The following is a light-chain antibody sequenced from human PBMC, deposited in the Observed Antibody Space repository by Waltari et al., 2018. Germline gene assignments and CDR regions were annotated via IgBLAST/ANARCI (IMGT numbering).Light chain of an antibody. CDR3: CSYADNNIYV. CDR1: DSDVGGYEY. V-gene: IGLV2-11*01. CDR2: DVT. Sequence: QSALTQPRSVSGSPGQSVTISCTGTDSDVGGYEYVSWYQHHPGKAPKLLIYDVTKRPSGVPDRFSGSKSGNTASLTISGLHGEDEADYYCCSYADNNIYVFGTGTNVAV. J-gene: IGLJ1*01.